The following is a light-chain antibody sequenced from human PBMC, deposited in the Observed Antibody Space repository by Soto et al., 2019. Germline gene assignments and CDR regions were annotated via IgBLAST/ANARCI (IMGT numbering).Light chain of an antibody. Sequence: DIVMTQSPDSLAVSLGERATINCQSSQNILSSSNNKNYLAWSQQRPGQPPKLLIYWASTRQSGVPDRFSGSGSATDFTLTIRSLQPEDVDVYYCQQNSATQTFGLGTRVEIK. CDR3: QQNSATQT. V-gene: IGKV4-1*01. J-gene: IGKJ1*01. CDR2: WAS. CDR1: QNILSSSNNKNY.